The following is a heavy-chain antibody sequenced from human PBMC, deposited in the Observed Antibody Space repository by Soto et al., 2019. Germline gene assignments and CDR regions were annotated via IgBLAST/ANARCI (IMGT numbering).Heavy chain of an antibody. Sequence: QVPLVESGGGVVQPGGSLRLSCAASGFTFSDHDMHWIRQAPGKGLEWVALIWYDGSKKYYVDSVKGRFTISRDNSKNTMYLQMNRLRAEDTAVYYCAREGVTGTTAVSWGQGTLVTVSS. D-gene: IGHD1-7*01. V-gene: IGHV3-33*01. J-gene: IGHJ5*02. CDR1: GFTFSDHD. CDR3: AREGVTGTTAVS. CDR2: IWYDGSKK.